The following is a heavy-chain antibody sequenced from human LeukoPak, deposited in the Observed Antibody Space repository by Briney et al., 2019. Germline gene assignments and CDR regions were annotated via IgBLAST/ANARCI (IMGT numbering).Heavy chain of an antibody. CDR1: GGSISSYY. Sequence: PSETLSLTCTVSGGSISSYYWSWIRQPPGKGLEWIGYIYYSGSTNYNPSLKSRVTISVDTSKNQFSLKLSSMTAADTAVYYCATLLGPDAFDIWGQGTMVTVSS. CDR2: IYYSGST. CDR3: ATLLGPDAFDI. V-gene: IGHV4-59*01. D-gene: IGHD3-10*01. J-gene: IGHJ3*02.